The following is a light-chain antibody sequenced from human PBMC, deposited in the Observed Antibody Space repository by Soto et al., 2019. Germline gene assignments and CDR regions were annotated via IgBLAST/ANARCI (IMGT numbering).Light chain of an antibody. CDR1: QGIRND. V-gene: IGKV1-6*01. CDR2: AAS. Sequence: AIRMTQSPSSLSASVGDRVTISCRASQGIRNDLGWYQQKPGKAPKLLIYAASSLQSGVPSRFSGSGSGTDFTLTISSLQPEDFATYYCLQDYDYPLTFGGGTKVQI. CDR3: LQDYDYPLT. J-gene: IGKJ4*01.